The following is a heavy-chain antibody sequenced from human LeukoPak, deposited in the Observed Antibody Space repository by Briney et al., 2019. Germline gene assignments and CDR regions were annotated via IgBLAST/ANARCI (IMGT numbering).Heavy chain of an antibody. CDR1: GYTFTSYG. Sequence: ASVKVSCKASGYTFTSYGISWVRQAPGQELEWMGRINPNSGGTNYAQKFQGRVTMTRDTSISTAYMELSRLRSDDTAVYYCARQVGESYYYDSSGYSSPFGYWGQGTLVTVSS. J-gene: IGHJ4*02. D-gene: IGHD3-22*01. V-gene: IGHV1-2*06. CDR2: INPNSGGT. CDR3: ARQVGESYYYDSSGYSSPFGY.